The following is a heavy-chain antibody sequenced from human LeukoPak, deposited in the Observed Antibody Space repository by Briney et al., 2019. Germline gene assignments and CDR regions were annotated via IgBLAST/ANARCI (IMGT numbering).Heavy chain of an antibody. CDR2: ISYDGSNK. J-gene: IGHJ5*02. CDR3: ARDQPGYEENWFDP. CDR1: GFTFSSYA. Sequence: HPGRSLRLSCAASGFTFSSYAMHWVRQAPGKGLEWVAVISYDGSNKYYADSVKGRFTISRDNSKNTLYLQMNSLRAEDTAVYYCARDQPGYEENWFDPWGQGTLVTVSS. V-gene: IGHV3-30*04. D-gene: IGHD5-12*01.